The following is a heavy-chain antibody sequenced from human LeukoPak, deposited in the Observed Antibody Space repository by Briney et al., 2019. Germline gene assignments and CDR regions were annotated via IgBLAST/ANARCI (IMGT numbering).Heavy chain of an antibody. CDR2: ISGSGGST. V-gene: IGHV3-23*01. CDR1: GFTFSSYA. J-gene: IGHJ4*02. D-gene: IGHD2-21*02. CDR3: AKNCGGACYSSFDY. Sequence: PGGSLRLSCAASGFTFSSYAMGWVRQAPGKGLEWVSAISGSGGSTYYADSVKGRFTISRDNSRNTLYLQMNSLRAEDTAVYYCAKNCGGACYSSFDYWGQGTLVTVSS.